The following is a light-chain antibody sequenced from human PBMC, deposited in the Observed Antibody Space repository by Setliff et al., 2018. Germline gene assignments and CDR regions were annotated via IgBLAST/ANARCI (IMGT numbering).Light chain of an antibody. J-gene: IGLJ2*01. CDR1: NSDIGTYNL. Sequence: QSALTQPAPVSGSPGQSITISCTGANSDIGTYNLVSWYQQYPGRAPNLMIYEVTRRPSGVSDRFSASKSGNTASLTISGLQAEDEADYYCSSYGRNRSYVYVLFGGGTKVTVL. CDR3: SSYGRNRSYVYVL. CDR2: EVT. V-gene: IGLV2-23*02.